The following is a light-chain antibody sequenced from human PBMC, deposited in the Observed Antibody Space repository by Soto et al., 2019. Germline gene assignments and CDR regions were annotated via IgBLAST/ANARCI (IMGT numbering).Light chain of an antibody. CDR3: QQYNNGPPWT. J-gene: IGKJ1*01. V-gene: IGKV3-15*01. Sequence: EIVDTQSPAALSVSPGKRATLSCRASQSIGGNLAWYQQKPGQAPRLLIYDVSTESAGIPARFSGRGSGTEFTLAISSLQSDDFALYYCQQYNNGPPWTFGQGTKVEIK. CDR1: QSIGGN. CDR2: DVS.